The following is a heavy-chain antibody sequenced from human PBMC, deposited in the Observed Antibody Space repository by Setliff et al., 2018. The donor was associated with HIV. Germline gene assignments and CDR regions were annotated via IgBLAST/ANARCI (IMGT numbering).Heavy chain of an antibody. V-gene: IGHV3-30*02. J-gene: IGHJ4*02. CDR2: IRYDGSNK. D-gene: IGHD7-27*01. CDR1: GFTFSSYG. CDR3: ARAPNWGSPHYFDF. Sequence: GGSLRLSCAASGFTFSSYGMHWVRQAPGKGLEWVAFIRYDGSNKYYADSVRGRFTISRDNSKNSLYLQMNSLRAEDTAVYYCARAPNWGSPHYFDFWGQGTLVTVSS.